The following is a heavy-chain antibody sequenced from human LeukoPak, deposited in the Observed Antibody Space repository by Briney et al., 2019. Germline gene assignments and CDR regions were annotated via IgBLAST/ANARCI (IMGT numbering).Heavy chain of an antibody. CDR1: GFTFDDYA. CDR3: AKDMGFWSGYYLFDY. CDR2: ISWNSGSI. Sequence: PGGSPRLSCAASGFTFDDYAMHWVRQAPGKGLEWVSGISWNSGSIGYADSVKGRFTISRDNAKNSLYLQMNSLRAEDTALYYCAKDMGFWSGYYLFDYWGQGTLVTVSS. D-gene: IGHD3-3*01. V-gene: IGHV3-9*01. J-gene: IGHJ4*02.